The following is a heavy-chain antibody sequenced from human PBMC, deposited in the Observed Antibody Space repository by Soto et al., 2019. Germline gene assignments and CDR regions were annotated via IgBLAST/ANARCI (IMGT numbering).Heavy chain of an antibody. Sequence: GESLKISCKGSGYSFTSYWIGWVRQMPGKGLEWMGIIYPGDSDTRYSPSFQGQVTISADKSISTAYLQWSSMKGADTAMYYYARHGGSIFFYPMSPSYYSIHFCGQGTTVTVSS. CDR2: IYPGDSDT. J-gene: IGHJ6*02. CDR1: GYSFTSYW. D-gene: IGHD3-3*02. V-gene: IGHV5-51*01. CDR3: ARHGGSIFFYPMSPSYYSIHF.